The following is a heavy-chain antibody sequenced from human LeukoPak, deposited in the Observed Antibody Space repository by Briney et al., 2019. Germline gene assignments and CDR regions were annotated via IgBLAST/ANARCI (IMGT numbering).Heavy chain of an antibody. CDR1: GFTVSSNY. Sequence: GGSLRLSCAASGFTVSSNYMSWVRQAPGKRLEWVSAISGSGGSTYYADSVKGRFTISRDNSKNTLYLQMNSLRAEDTAVYYCAKDVLLPDTWLRQYYYGSGSPEDFWGQGTLVTVSS. D-gene: IGHD3-10*01. J-gene: IGHJ4*02. CDR2: ISGSGGST. V-gene: IGHV3-23*01. CDR3: AKDVLLPDTWLRQYYYGSGSPEDF.